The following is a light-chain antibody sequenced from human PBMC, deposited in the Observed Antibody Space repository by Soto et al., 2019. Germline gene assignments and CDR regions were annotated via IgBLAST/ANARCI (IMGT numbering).Light chain of an antibody. CDR1: QRISNR. Sequence: DIQITQLPTTLTASVGERVTITCRASQRISNRLAWFQQRPGEAPNLLIHKAFSLESGVSSRFSGSGCGTEFTLTISSLQSDDVASYSCHRYGPYACTFGLGPKV. CDR2: KAF. J-gene: IGKJ1*01. CDR3: HRYGPYACT. V-gene: IGKV1-5*03.